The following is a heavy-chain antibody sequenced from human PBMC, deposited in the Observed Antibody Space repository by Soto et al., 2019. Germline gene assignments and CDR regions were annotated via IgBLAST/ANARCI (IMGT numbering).Heavy chain of an antibody. D-gene: IGHD4-17*01. J-gene: IGHJ6*02. CDR3: ARVGPGNGDYVNYNYYGMDV. CDR1: GFIFRDYY. Sequence: PGGSLRLSCAASGFIFRDYYMSWIRQAPGKGLEWVSLISNRGSIIYYADSVKGRFTISRDNPGNSLSLRMNSLRAEDTAVYYCARVGPGNGDYVNYNYYGMDVWGQGTTVTVSS. CDR2: ISNRGSII. V-gene: IGHV3-11*01.